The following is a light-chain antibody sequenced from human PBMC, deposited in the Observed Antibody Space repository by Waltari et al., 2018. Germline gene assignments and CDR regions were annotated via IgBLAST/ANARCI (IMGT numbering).Light chain of an antibody. J-gene: IGKJ4*01. CDR1: QSVSNY. V-gene: IGKV3-11*01. CDR2: DAS. CDR3: QQRGNWPLT. Sequence: EIVLTQSPAPLSLSPGGRATLSCTASQSVSNYLAWFQQKPGQAPRLLIYDASDRATGIPARFSGSGSGTDFTLTISSLEPEDFAVYYCQQRGNWPLTFGGGTKVEIK.